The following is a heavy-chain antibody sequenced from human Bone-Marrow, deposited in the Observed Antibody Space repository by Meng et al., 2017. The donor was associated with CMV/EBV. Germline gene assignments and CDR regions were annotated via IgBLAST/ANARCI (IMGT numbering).Heavy chain of an antibody. D-gene: IGHD6-6*01. V-gene: IGHV2-5*02. J-gene: IGHJ4*02. CDR1: GLPLHTSGLG. CDR2: IYWDDYK. CDR3: AHITPRPGWIAY. Sequence: PPVKTNQNFRLTFSLLGLPLHTSGLGVGCIRHPPGKALEWLALIYWDDYKRYSPSLKSRLTITKDTSKNQVVLTMTNMDPVDTATYYCAHITPRPGWIAYWGQGTLVTVSS.